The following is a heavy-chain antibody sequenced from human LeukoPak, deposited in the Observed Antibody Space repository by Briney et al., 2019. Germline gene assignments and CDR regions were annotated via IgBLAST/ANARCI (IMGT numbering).Heavy chain of an antibody. CDR1: GGSISSYY. Sequence: PSETLSLTCTVSGGSISSYYWSWIRQPPGKGLEWIGYIYYSGSTNYNPSLKSRVTISVDTSKNQFSLRLSSMTAADTAVYYCARAGFRYYDSSGLDYWGQGTLVTVSS. J-gene: IGHJ4*02. D-gene: IGHD3-22*01. V-gene: IGHV4-59*01. CDR3: ARAGFRYYDSSGLDY. CDR2: IYYSGST.